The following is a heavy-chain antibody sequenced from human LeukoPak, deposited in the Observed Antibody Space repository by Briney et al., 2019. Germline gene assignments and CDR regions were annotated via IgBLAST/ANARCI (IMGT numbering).Heavy chain of an antibody. CDR1: GFTVSSNY. V-gene: IGHV3-23*01. D-gene: IGHD6-19*01. J-gene: IGHJ4*02. CDR3: AKESIAVAGNVDY. CDR2: VSGSGGST. Sequence: PGGSLRLSCAASGFTVSSNYMSWVRQAPGKGLEWVSTVSGSGGSTYYADSVKGRFTISRDNSKNTLYLQMNSLRAEDTAVYYCAKESIAVAGNVDYWGQGTLVTVSS.